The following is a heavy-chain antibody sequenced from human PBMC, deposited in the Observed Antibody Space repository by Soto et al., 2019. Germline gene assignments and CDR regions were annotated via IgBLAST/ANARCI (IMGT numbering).Heavy chain of an antibody. J-gene: IGHJ6*02. CDR3: ASKGYYYYYGMDV. CDR1: GGTFSSYT. Sequence: QVQLVQSGAEVKKPGSSVKVSCKASGGTFSSYTISWVRQAPGQGLEWMGRIIPILGIANYAQKFRGRVTITADKSTSTAYMELSSLRSEDTAVYYCASKGYYYYYGMDVWGQGTTVTVSS. V-gene: IGHV1-69*02. CDR2: IIPILGIA.